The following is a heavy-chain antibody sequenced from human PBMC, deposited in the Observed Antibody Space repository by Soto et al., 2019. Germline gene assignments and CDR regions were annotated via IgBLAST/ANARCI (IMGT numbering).Heavy chain of an antibody. CDR3: AGRTSLASVEIFSGGLSGYNWVDP. Sequence: SETLSLTCSVSNGSISNPIYYWAWIRQPPGKGLEWIGSIFYNGNAYYNPSLKSRVTMSVGTSQNQFSLKLSSVTAADTAVYYCAGRTSLASVEIFSGGLSGYNWVDPWGRGTLVTVSS. D-gene: IGHD3-3*01. CDR2: IFYNGNA. CDR1: NGSISNPIYY. J-gene: IGHJ5*01. V-gene: IGHV4-39*01.